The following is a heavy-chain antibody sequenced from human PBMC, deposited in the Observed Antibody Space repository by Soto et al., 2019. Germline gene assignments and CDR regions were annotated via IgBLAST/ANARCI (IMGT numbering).Heavy chain of an antibody. V-gene: IGHV3-23*01. J-gene: IGHJ4*02. Sequence: EVQLLESGGGLVQPGGSLRLSCAASGFTFSSYAMSWVRQAPGKGLEWVSAISGSGGSTDYADSVKGRFTISRDNSKITLYLQMHSLRAEDTAVYYCAPPPRQWLVLSWGQGTLVTVSS. CDR2: ISGSGGST. CDR3: APPPRQWLVLS. CDR1: GFTFSSYA. D-gene: IGHD6-19*01.